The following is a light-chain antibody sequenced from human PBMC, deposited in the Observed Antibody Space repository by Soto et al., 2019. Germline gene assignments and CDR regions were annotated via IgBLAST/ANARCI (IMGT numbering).Light chain of an antibody. CDR1: QSVSTN. CDR2: GTS. Sequence: ETVMTQSPATLSVSPGERATLSCRASQSVSTNLAWYQQKPGQPPRLLIYGTSTRATGIPARFSGSGSGTEFTLTISSLQSEDFSVYYCQQYNNWPLTFGGGTRVEIK. CDR3: QQYNNWPLT. J-gene: IGKJ4*01. V-gene: IGKV3-15*01.